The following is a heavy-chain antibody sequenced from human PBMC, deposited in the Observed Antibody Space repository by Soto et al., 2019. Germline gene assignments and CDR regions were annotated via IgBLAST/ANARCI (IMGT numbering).Heavy chain of an antibody. V-gene: IGHV4-38-2*01. Sequence: KTSETLSLTCAVSGYSISSGYYWGWIRQPPGKGLEWIGSIYHSGSTYYNPSLKSRVTISVDTSKNQFSLKLSSVTAADTAVYYCARGVPPSVRFLEWLPSTSPQGSNWFDPWGQGTLVTVSS. D-gene: IGHD3-3*01. CDR3: ARGVPPSVRFLEWLPSTSPQGSNWFDP. CDR2: IYHSGST. J-gene: IGHJ5*02. CDR1: GYSISSGYY.